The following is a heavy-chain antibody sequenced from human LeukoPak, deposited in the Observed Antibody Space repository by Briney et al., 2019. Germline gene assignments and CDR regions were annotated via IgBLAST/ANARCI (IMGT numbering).Heavy chain of an antibody. D-gene: IGHD3/OR15-3a*01. V-gene: IGHV3-23*01. CDR2: ISGSGGST. CDR1: GITLSNYG. CDR3: AKRGVVIRVFLVGFHREAFYFES. J-gene: IGHJ4*02. Sequence: GGSLRLSCAVSGITLSNYGMSWVRQAPGKGLEWVAGISGSGGSTIYADSVKGRFTISRDNPKNILYLQMNSLRAEDTAFYFCAKRGVVIRVFLVGFHREAFYFESWGQGALVTVSS.